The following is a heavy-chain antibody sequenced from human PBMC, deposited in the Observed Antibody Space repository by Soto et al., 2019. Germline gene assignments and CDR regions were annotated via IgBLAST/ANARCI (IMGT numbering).Heavy chain of an antibody. Sequence: QVQLVESGGGVVQPGRSLRLSCAASGFTFSSYGMHWVRQAPGKGLEWVAVISYDGSNKYYADSVKGRFTISRDNSKNTLYLQMNRLRAEDTAVYYCAKGLEDIVVVVAAPFDYWGQGTLVTVSS. CDR2: ISYDGSNK. V-gene: IGHV3-30*18. CDR1: GFTFSSYG. CDR3: AKGLEDIVVVVAAPFDY. D-gene: IGHD2-15*01. J-gene: IGHJ4*02.